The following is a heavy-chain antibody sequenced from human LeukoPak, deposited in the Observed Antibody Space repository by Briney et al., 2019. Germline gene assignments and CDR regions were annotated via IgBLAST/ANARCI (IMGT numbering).Heavy chain of an antibody. CDR1: GGSFSGYY. CDR3: ARTNYGDYPLDY. D-gene: IGHD4-17*01. Sequence: SETLSLTCAVYGGSFSGYYWSWIRQPPGKGLEWIGEINHSGSTNYNPPLKSRVTISVDTSKNQFSLKLSSVTAADTAVYYCARTNYGDYPLDYWGQGTLVTVSS. CDR2: INHSGST. J-gene: IGHJ4*02. V-gene: IGHV4-34*01.